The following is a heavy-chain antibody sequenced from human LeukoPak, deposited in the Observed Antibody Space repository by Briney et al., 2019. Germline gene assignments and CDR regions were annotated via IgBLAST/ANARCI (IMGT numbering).Heavy chain of an antibody. CDR3: ARWSWIAVAGGYYYYYMEV. J-gene: IGHJ6*03. Sequence: ASVKVSCKASGYTFTSYDINWVRQATGQGLEWMGWMNPNSGNTGYAQKFQGRVTMTRNTSISTAYMELSSLRSEDTAVYYCARWSWIAVAGGYYYYYMEVWGKGTTVTVSS. CDR1: GYTFTSYD. D-gene: IGHD6-19*01. CDR2: MNPNSGNT. V-gene: IGHV1-8*01.